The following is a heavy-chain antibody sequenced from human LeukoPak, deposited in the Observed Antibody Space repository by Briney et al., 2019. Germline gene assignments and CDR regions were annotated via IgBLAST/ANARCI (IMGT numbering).Heavy chain of an antibody. CDR3: AKADDYQQPRIVDY. CDR2: IYSGDNT. V-gene: IGHV3-66*01. J-gene: IGHJ4*02. CDR1: GFTVSNNY. D-gene: IGHD5-24*01. Sequence: GGSLRLSCAASGFTVSNNYMSWVRQAPGKGLEWVSVIYSGDNTYYVDSVKGRSTISRDNSKNTLYLQISNLRAEDTAVYYCAKADDYQQPRIVDYWGQGTLVTVSS.